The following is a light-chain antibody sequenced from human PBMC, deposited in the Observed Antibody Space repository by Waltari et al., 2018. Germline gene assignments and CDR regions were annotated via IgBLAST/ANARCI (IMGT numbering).Light chain of an antibody. Sequence: DIQMTQSPSSLSASVGARVTITCRASQNISKHLNWYQPKPGQAPRLLIFAVSSLRGGVPSRFRGSGSETDFTLTISGLQPEDLATYYCQHSDGPSPFGQGTKLEIK. CDR1: QNISKH. J-gene: IGKJ2*01. CDR2: AVS. V-gene: IGKV1-39*01. CDR3: QHSDGPSP.